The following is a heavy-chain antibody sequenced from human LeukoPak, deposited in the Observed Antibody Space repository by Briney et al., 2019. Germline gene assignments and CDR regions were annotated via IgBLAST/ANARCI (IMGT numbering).Heavy chain of an antibody. Sequence: SVTVSCKASGGTFSIYAISWVRQAPGQGLEWMGGIIPIFGTANYAQKFQGRVTITTDESTSTAYMELSSLRSEDTAVYYCAGGGQQLVHHWGQGTLVTVSS. J-gene: IGHJ4*02. CDR1: GGTFSIYA. CDR2: IIPIFGTA. CDR3: AGGGQQLVHH. V-gene: IGHV1-69*05. D-gene: IGHD6-13*01.